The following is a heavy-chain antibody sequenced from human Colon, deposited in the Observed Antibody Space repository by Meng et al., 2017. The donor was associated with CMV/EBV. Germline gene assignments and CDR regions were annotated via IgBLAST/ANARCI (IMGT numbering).Heavy chain of an antibody. Sequence: VQLFASGGEGKKPGASVKISCKASGYTFTGYYMHWVRQAPGQGLEWMGWINPNSGGTNYAQKFQGRVTMTRDTSISTAYMELSRLRSDDTAVYYCATVSSGYYLYFQHWGQGTLVTVSS. CDR1: GYTFTGYY. CDR2: INPNSGGT. V-gene: IGHV1-2*02. D-gene: IGHD3-22*01. J-gene: IGHJ1*01. CDR3: ATVSSGYYLYFQH.